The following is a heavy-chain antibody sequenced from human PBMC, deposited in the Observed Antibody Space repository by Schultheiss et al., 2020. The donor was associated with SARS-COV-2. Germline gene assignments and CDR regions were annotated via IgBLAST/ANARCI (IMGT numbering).Heavy chain of an antibody. CDR3: VGSSGYDYRTDY. Sequence: SETLSLTCTVSGGSISSYYWSWIRQPPGKGLEWIGEINHSGSTNYNPSLKSRVTISVDTSKNQFSLKLSSVTAADTAVYYCVGSSGYDYRTDYWGQGTLVTVSS. J-gene: IGHJ4*02. CDR2: INHSGST. D-gene: IGHD5-12*01. CDR1: GGSISSYY. V-gene: IGHV4-59*04.